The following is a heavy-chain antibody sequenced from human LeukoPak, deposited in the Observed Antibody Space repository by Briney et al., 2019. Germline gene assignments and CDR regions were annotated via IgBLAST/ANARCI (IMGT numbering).Heavy chain of an antibody. CDR2: ISSSSSTI. V-gene: IGHV3-48*04. J-gene: IGHJ4*02. CDR3: ARHVHVSMIVVILSDYFDY. CDR1: GFTFSSYS. Sequence: GGSLRLSCAASGFTFSSYSMNWVRQAPGKGLEWVSYISSSSSTIYYADSVKGRFTISRDNAKNSLYLQMNSLRAEDTAVYYCARHVHVSMIVVILSDYFDYWGRGTLVSVSS. D-gene: IGHD3-22*01.